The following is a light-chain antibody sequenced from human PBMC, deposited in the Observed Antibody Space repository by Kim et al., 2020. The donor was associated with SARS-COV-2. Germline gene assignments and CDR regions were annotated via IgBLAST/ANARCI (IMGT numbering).Light chain of an antibody. CDR1: GRRRCY. Sequence: LGQTVTITCRGDGRRRCYATRYQQKTGQAPRVVMFGKNKRPSGIPDRFSGSRAGNTAALSITGAQAEDEADYYCKTRDSSGNSYLVFGGGTKLTVL. CDR2: GKN. V-gene: IGLV3-19*01. J-gene: IGLJ2*01. CDR3: KTRDSSGNSYLV.